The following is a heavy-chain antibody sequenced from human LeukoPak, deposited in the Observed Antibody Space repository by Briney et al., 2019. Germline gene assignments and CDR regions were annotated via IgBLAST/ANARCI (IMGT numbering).Heavy chain of an antibody. D-gene: IGHD1-14*01. CDR1: GGSISSGDYY. CDR2: IYYSGST. Sequence: SETLSLTCTVSGGSISSGDYYWSWIRQPPGKGLEWIGYIYYSGSTYYNPSLKSRVTISVDTSKNQFSLKLSSVTAADTAVYYCARTGGAMYYFDYWGQGTLVTVSS. CDR3: ARTGGAMYYFDY. V-gene: IGHV4-30-4*01. J-gene: IGHJ4*02.